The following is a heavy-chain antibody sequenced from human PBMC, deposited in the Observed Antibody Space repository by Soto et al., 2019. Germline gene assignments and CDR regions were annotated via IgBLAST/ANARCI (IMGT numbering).Heavy chain of an antibody. D-gene: IGHD3-10*01. CDR2: IIPIFGTA. CDR1: GGTFSSYA. J-gene: IGHJ6*02. Sequence: ASVKVSCKASGGTFSSYAISWVRQAPGQGLEWMGGIIPIFGTANYAQKFQGRVTITADESTSTAYMELSSLRSEDTAVYHCARVLDGMVRGVIIPVYYYYGMDVWGQGTTVTVSS. V-gene: IGHV1-69*13. CDR3: ARVLDGMVRGVIIPVYYYYGMDV.